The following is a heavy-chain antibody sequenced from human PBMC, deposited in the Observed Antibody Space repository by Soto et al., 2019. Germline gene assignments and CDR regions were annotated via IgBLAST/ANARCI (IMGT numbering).Heavy chain of an antibody. J-gene: IGHJ6*02. CDR3: AKDLPYCSSTSCYRMDYYYYGMDV. CDR2: LSPIFGTE. Sequence: QVQLVQSGAEVKKPGSSVKVSCKASGGTFSSYAISWVRQAPGQGLEWMGGLSPIFGTENYAEKFQGRFTITADKSTSTSDKEMSSLKSEDTAVYYCAKDLPYCSSTSCYRMDYYYYGMDVWGQGTTVTVSS. CDR1: GGTFSSYA. V-gene: IGHV1-69*06. D-gene: IGHD2-2*02.